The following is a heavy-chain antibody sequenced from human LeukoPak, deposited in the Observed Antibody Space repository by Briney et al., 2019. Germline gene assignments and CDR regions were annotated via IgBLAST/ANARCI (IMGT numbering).Heavy chain of an antibody. V-gene: IGHV4-59*01. CDR2: IYYSGST. CDR3: ARESGGNDNYFDY. CDR1: GGSISSYY. Sequence: SETLSLTCTVSGGSISSYYWSWIRQPPGKGLERIGYIYYSGSTNYNPSLKSRVTISVDTSKNQFSLKLSSVTAADTAVYYCARESGGNDNYFDYWGQGTLVTVSS. J-gene: IGHJ4*02. D-gene: IGHD4-23*01.